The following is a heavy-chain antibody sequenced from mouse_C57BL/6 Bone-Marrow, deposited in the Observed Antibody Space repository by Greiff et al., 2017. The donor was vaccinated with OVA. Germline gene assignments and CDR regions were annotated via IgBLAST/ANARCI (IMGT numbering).Heavy chain of an antibody. CDR3: ARGGGYDGYGGDY. CDR1: GYTFTSYD. V-gene: IGHV1-85*01. D-gene: IGHD2-3*01. Sequence: VQLVESGPELVKPGASVKLSCKASGYTFTSYDINWVKQRPGQGLEWIGWIYPRDGSSKYNEKFKGKATLTVDTSSSTAYMELRSLTSEDSAVDFGARGGGYDGYGGDYWGQGTAVTVSS. J-gene: IGHJ4*01. CDR2: IYPRDGSS.